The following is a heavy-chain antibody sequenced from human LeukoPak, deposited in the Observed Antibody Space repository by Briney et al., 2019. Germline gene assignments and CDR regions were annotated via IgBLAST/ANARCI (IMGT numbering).Heavy chain of an antibody. V-gene: IGHV4-4*07. CDR1: GGSISSYY. CDR2: IYTSGST. D-gene: IGHD3-22*01. CDR3: ARGGSGYYPSNFDY. Sequence: SETLSLTCTVSGGSISSYYWSWIRQPAGKGLEWIGRIYTSGSTNYNPSLKSRVTISVDTSKNQFSLKLSSVTAADTAVYYCARGGSGYYPSNFDYWGQGTLVTVSS. J-gene: IGHJ4*02.